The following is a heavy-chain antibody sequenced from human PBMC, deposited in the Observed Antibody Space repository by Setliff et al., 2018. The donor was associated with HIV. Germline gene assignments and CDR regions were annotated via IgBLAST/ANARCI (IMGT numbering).Heavy chain of an antibody. V-gene: IGHV3-23*01. CDR3: AKDIIPAGLFHDL. CDR2: ISSSAGST. CDR1: GFPFSSYA. Sequence: LRLSCAASGFPFSSYAMSWVRQTPGKGMEWVSFISSSAGSTYYSDSVKGRFTIARENAKNSLYLQMNSLTAEDTALYYCAKDIIPAGLFHDLWGQGTLVTVSS. J-gene: IGHJ5*02. D-gene: IGHD2-2*01.